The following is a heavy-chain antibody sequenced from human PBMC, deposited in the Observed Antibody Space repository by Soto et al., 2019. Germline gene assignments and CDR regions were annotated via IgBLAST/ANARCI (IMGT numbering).Heavy chain of an antibody. CDR1: GGSFSGYY. V-gene: IGHV4-34*01. Sequence: QVQLQQWGAGLLKPSETLSLTSAVYGGSFSGYYWSWIRQPPGKGLEWIGEINHSGSTNFNPSLKSRVTISVDTSKNQFSLKLSSVTAADTAVYYCARGGNSGYVWWGQGTLVTVSS. D-gene: IGHD5-12*01. CDR2: INHSGST. J-gene: IGHJ4*02. CDR3: ARGGNSGYVW.